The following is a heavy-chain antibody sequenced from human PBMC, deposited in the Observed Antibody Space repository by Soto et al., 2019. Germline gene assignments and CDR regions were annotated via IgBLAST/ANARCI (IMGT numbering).Heavy chain of an antibody. CDR1: GFTFSSYG. CDR3: AKDTILWFGDVLHTWYFHY. D-gene: IGHD3-10*01. CDR2: ISYDGSNK. V-gene: IGHV3-30*18. Sequence: QVQLVESGGGVVQPGRSLRLSCTASGFTFSSYGMHWVRQAPGKGLEWVAVISYDGSNKYYTDSVKGRFTISRDNSKNTLYLQMNSLRAEDTAVYYCAKDTILWFGDVLHTWYFHYWGQGTLVTVSS. J-gene: IGHJ4*02.